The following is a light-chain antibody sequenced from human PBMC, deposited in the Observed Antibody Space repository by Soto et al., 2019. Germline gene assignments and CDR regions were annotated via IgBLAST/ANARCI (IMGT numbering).Light chain of an antibody. J-gene: IGLJ2*01. CDR1: PGAVTSGHY. V-gene: IGLV7-43*01. CDR2: STS. CDR3: LLYYGGALGV. Sequence: QTVVTQEPSLTVSPGGTVTLTCASSPGAVTSGHYPKWVQQKPGQVPKSLIYSTSDKHAWTPARFSGSLLGGKAALTLSSVQPEDEAEYDCLLYYGGALGVFGGGTKLTVL.